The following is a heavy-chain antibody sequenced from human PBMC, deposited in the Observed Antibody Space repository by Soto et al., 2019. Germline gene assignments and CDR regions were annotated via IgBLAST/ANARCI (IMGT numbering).Heavy chain of an antibody. CDR1: GFTFSSYG. J-gene: IGHJ4*02. CDR3: ARDSSGSYYGY. D-gene: IGHD1-26*01. V-gene: IGHV3-30*03. CDR2: ISYDGSNK. Sequence: GGSLRLSCAASGFTFSSYGMHWVRQAPGKGLEWVAVISYDGSNKYYADSVKGRFTISRDNSKNTLYLQMNSLRAEDTAVYYCARDSSGSYYGYWGQGTLVTVSS.